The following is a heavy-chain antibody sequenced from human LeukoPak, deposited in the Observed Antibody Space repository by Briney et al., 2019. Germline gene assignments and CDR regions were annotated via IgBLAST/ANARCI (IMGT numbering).Heavy chain of an antibody. J-gene: IGHJ6*02. CDR3: ARDYYYDSSGDYYAMDV. CDR2: ISSGSTYA. D-gene: IGHD3-22*01. V-gene: IGHV3-11*06. CDR1: GFTFSDYY. Sequence: GGSLRLSCAASGFTFSDYYMTWIRQAPGKGLEWVSYISSGSTYAIYADSVKGRFTVSRDNARNSLYLQMNSLRDEDTAVYYCARDYYYDSSGDYYAMDVWGQGTTVTVSS.